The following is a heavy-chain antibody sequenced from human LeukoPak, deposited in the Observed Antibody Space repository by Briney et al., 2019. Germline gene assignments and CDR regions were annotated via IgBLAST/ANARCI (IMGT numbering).Heavy chain of an antibody. Sequence: PGGSLRLSCAASGFTFSSYSMNWVRQAPGKGVEWVSYISSSSSTIYYADSVKGRFTISRDNAKSTLYLQMNSLRAEDTAVYYCARSYGAIVFDYWGQGTLVTVSS. V-gene: IGHV3-48*04. D-gene: IGHD1-26*01. CDR2: ISSSSSTI. CDR3: ARSYGAIVFDY. J-gene: IGHJ4*02. CDR1: GFTFSSYS.